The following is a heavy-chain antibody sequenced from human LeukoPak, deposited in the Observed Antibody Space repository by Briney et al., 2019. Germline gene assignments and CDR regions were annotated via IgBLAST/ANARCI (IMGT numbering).Heavy chain of an antibody. Sequence: SETLSLTCTVSGGSISSYYWSWIRQSPGKGLEYIGHIYYSGSTNYSPSLKSRGTISVDTSKNQFSLILSSVTAADTAVYYCARRGFCTSTSCYVFDHWGQGTLVTVSS. D-gene: IGHD2-2*01. CDR3: ARRGFCTSTSCYVFDH. CDR2: IYYSGST. CDR1: GGSISSYY. V-gene: IGHV4-59*08. J-gene: IGHJ4*02.